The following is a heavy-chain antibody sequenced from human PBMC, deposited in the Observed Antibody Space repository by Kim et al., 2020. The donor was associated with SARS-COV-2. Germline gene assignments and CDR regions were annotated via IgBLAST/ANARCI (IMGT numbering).Heavy chain of an antibody. Sequence: NADSVKGRFTISRDNAKNTLYLQMNSVRAEDTAVYYCAKGYSDGRGFDHWRQGTLVTVSS. J-gene: IGHJ4*02. V-gene: IGHV3-30*02. CDR3: AKGYSDGRGFDH. D-gene: IGHD5-18*01.